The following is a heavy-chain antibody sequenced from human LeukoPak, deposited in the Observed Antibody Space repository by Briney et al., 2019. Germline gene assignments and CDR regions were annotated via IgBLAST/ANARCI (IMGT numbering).Heavy chain of an antibody. CDR2: INPNSGGT. D-gene: IGHD3-10*01. J-gene: IGHJ4*02. V-gene: IGHV1-2*06. CDR3: ARVPEWFGELLEHFDY. Sequence: ASVKVSCKGSGYSFTGYYMHWARQAPGHELEWMGRINPNSGGTNYAQKFQGRVTTTRESSISTAYMELSRLISDDTAVYYCARVPEWFGELLEHFDYGGQGTPVTVSS. CDR1: GYSFTGYY.